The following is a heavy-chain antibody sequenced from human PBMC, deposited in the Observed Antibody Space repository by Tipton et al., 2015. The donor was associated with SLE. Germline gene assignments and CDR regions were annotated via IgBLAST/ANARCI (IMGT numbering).Heavy chain of an antibody. CDR2: IYSGGST. J-gene: IGHJ4*02. CDR1: GFTVSSNY. CDR3: ARDTAWFGELLKSLFDY. Sequence: SLRLSCAASGFTVSSNYMSWVRQAPGKGLEWVSVIYSGGSTYYADSVKGRFTISRDNSKNTLYLQMNSLRAEDTAVYYCARDTAWFGELLKSLFDYWGQGTLVTVSS. V-gene: IGHV3-53*01. D-gene: IGHD3-10*01.